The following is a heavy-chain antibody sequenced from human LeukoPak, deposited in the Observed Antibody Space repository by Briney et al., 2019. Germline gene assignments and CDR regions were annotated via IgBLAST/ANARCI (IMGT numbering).Heavy chain of an antibody. V-gene: IGHV1-18*01. CDR2: ISAYNGNT. CDR1: GYTFTSYG. CDR3: ARGSDPYFDQNWFDP. Sequence: EASVKVSCKASGYTFTSYGISWVRQAPGQGLEWMGWISAYNGNTNYAQKLQGRVTMTTDTSTSTAYMELRSLRSDDTAVYYCARGSDPYFDQNWFDPWGQGTLVTVSS. J-gene: IGHJ5*02. D-gene: IGHD3-9*01.